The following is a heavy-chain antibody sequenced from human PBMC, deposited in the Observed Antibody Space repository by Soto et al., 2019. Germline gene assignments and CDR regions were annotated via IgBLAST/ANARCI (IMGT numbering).Heavy chain of an antibody. CDR1: GFTFSSYS. CDR2: ISSSSSYI. CDR3: ASDGSDYYDIYYYYGMDV. Sequence: EVQLVESGGGLVKPGGSLRLSCAASGFTFSSYSMNWVRQAPGKGLEWVSSISSSSSYIYYADSVKGRFTISRDNAKNSLYLQMNSLRAEDTAVYYCASDGSDYYDIYYYYGMDVWGQGTTVTVSS. J-gene: IGHJ6*02. V-gene: IGHV3-21*01. D-gene: IGHD3-22*01.